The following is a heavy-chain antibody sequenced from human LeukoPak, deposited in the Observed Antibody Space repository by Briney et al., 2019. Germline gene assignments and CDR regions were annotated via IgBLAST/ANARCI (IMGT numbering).Heavy chain of an antibody. CDR3: ARDGLYCTNGVCSSDI. CDR2: IVVGSGNT. D-gene: IGHD2-8*01. V-gene: IGHV1-58*01. Sequence: TSVKVSCKASGFTFTSSAVQWVRQARGQRLEWIGWIVVGSGNTNYAQKFQERVTITRDTSTSTVYMELTSLRSEDTAVYYCARDGLYCTNGVCSSDIWGQGTLVTVSS. J-gene: IGHJ3*02. CDR1: GFTFTSSA.